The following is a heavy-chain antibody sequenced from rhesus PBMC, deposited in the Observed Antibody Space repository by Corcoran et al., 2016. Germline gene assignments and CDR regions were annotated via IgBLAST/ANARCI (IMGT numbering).Heavy chain of an antibody. CDR1: GGSFSSYW. Sequence: QVQLQESGPGLVKPSATLSLTCAVSGGSFSSYWWSWIRQPPGKGPEWIGEINGNSGSTNYDPSLKSRVTISKDASKNRFSLKLSSVTAADTAVYYCARFSGSWWYYFDYWGQGVLVTVSS. V-gene: IGHV4-80*01. J-gene: IGHJ4*01. D-gene: IGHD6-25*01. CDR3: ARFSGSWWYYFDY. CDR2: INGNSGST.